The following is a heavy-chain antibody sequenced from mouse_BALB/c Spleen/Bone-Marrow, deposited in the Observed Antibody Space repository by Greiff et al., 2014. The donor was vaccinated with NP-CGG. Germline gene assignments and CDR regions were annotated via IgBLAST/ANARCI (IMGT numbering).Heavy chain of an antibody. CDR3: AGGGGRGGYWYFDV. D-gene: IGHD3-3*01. CDR1: GYTFSSYW. J-gene: IGHJ1*01. Sequence: QVQLKESGAELMKPGASVKISCKATGYTFSSYWIGGVKQRPGHGLEWIGEILPGSGSTNYNEKFKGKATFTADTSSNTAYMQLSSLTGEDSAFCCGAGGGGRGGYWYFDVWGAGTTVTVSS. V-gene: IGHV1-9*01. CDR2: ILPGSGST.